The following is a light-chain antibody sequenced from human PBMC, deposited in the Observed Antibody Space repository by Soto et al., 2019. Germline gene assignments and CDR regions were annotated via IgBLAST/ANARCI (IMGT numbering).Light chain of an antibody. J-gene: IGKJ2*01. V-gene: IGKV4-1*01. CDR1: QSVLYSSNNKNY. Sequence: DIVMTQSPDSLAVSLGESATINCKSSQSVLYSSNNKNYLAWFQQKPGQPPKLLIYWASTRESGVPDRFSGSGSGTDFPLTISSLQAEDVAVYYCHQYYSPPYTFGQGTKLEIK. CDR3: HQYYSPPYT. CDR2: WAS.